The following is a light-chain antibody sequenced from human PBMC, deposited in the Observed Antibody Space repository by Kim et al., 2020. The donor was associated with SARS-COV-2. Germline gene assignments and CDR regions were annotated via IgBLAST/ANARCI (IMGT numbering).Light chain of an antibody. J-gene: IGKJ2*01. Sequence: VVTQSPVTLSLSPGESATFTCRASQSIGVSLGWYQHKPGQAPRLLIYSASNRATGVPARFSGSGFGTDFTLTINNLEPEDSAIYFCQQRNVWPDTFGQGTKLAIK. CDR3: QQRNVWPDT. V-gene: IGKV3-11*01. CDR1: QSIGVS. CDR2: SAS.